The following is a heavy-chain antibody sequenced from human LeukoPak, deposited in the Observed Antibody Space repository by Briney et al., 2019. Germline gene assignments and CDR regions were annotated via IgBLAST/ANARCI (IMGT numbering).Heavy chain of an antibody. CDR2: IYYSGST. CDR1: GGSISSYY. J-gene: IGHJ4*02. CDR3: TRGGYDNFDY. V-gene: IGHV4-59*01. D-gene: IGHD5-12*01. Sequence: PSETLSLTCTVSGGSISSYYWSWIRQPPGKGLEWIGYIYYSGSTNYNPSLKSRVTISVDTSKNQFSLKLSSVTAADTAVYYCTRGGYDNFDYWGQGTLVTVSS.